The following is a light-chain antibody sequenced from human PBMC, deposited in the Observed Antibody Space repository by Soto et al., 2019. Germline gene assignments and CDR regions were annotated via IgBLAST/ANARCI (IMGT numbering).Light chain of an antibody. CDR1: NSNIGNDY. CDR2: DNN. V-gene: IGLV1-51*01. J-gene: IGLJ2*01. Sequence: QSVLTQPPSVSAAPGQTVTISCSGSNSNIGNDYVSWYQQLPGAAPKLLIYDNNKRPSGIPDRFSGSKSGTSATLGITGLQTGDEADYYCETWDSSLSGVVFGGGTKLTVL. CDR3: ETWDSSLSGVV.